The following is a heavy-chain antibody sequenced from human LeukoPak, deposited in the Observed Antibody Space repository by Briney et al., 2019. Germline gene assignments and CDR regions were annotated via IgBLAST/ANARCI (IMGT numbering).Heavy chain of an antibody. J-gene: IGHJ4*02. CDR3: ARVPLEYDAGSYLDY. V-gene: IGHV1-69*04. D-gene: IGHD3-10*01. Sequence: SVKVSCKASGGTFSSYAISWVRQAPGQGLEWMGRIIPILGIANYAQKFQGRVTITADKSTSTAYMELSSLRSEDTAVYYCARVPLEYDAGSYLDYWGQGTLVTVSS. CDR2: IIPILGIA. CDR1: GGTFSSYA.